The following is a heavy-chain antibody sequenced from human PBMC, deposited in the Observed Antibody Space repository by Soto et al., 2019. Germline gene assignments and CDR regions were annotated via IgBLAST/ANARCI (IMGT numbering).Heavy chain of an antibody. CDR2: INPNSGGT. J-gene: IGHJ4*02. D-gene: IGHD3-10*01. V-gene: IGHV1-2*04. CDR3: ARSRVGSMVDY. CDR1: GYIFTAYS. Sequence: ASVKVSCKTSGYIFTAYSMHWVRQAPGQGLEWMGWINPNSGGTNYAQKFQGWVTMTRDTSISTAYMELSRLRSDDTAVYYCARSRVGSMVDYWGQGTLVTVSS.